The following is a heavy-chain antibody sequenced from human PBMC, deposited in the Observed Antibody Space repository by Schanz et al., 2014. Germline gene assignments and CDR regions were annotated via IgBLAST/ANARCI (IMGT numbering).Heavy chain of an antibody. V-gene: IGHV3-11*04. CDR1: GFTFSDYY. J-gene: IGHJ5*02. Sequence: VQLVQSGGGLVQPGGSLRLSCAASGFTFSDYYMSWIRQAPGKGLEWVSYISNSGTTIYYAGSVKGRFTISRDNAKNSLYLQMNSLRDEDTALYYCTRVRYCSGGRCYQDNWFDPWGQGTLVIVSS. D-gene: IGHD2-15*01. CDR3: TRVRYCSGGRCYQDNWFDP. CDR2: ISNSGTTI.